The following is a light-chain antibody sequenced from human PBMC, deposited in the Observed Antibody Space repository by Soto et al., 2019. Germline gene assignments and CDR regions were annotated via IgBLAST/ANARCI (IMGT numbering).Light chain of an antibody. V-gene: IGLV6-57*02. CDR2: EDN. J-gene: IGLJ2*01. Sequence: NFMLTQPHSVSESPGKTVTISCTGSSGSIASGYVQWYQQRPGSAPTTLIYEDNQRPAGVPERFSGSIDSSSNSASLTISGLRPEDEADYYCQSSDGNNMVFCGGTKLTVL. CDR3: QSSDGNNMV. CDR1: SGSIASGY.